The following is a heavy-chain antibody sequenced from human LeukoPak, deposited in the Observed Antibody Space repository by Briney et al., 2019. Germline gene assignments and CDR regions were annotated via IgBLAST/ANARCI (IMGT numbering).Heavy chain of an antibody. CDR3: ARVDPYYDFWSGYRLFDY. J-gene: IGHJ4*02. D-gene: IGHD3-3*01. CDR2: MNPNSGNT. CDR1: GYTFTSYD. V-gene: IGHV1-8*01. Sequence: ASVKVSCKASGYTFTSYDINWVRQATGQGLEWMGWMNPNSGNTGYAQKSQGRVTMTRNTSISTAYMELSSLRSEDTAVYYCARVDPYYDFWSGYRLFDYWGQGTLVTVSS.